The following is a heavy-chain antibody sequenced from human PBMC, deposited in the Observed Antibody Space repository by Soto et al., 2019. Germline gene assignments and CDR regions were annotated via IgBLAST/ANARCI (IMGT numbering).Heavy chain of an antibody. J-gene: IGHJ6*02. D-gene: IGHD6-19*01. V-gene: IGHV1-8*01. CDR2: MNPNSGNT. Sequence: QVQLVQSGAEVKKPGASVKVSCKASGYTFTSYDINWVRQATGQGLEWMGWMNPNSGNTGYAQKCQGRVTMTRNTSISTAYMELSSLRSEDTAVYYCARGPPYSSGWYFNYYYYYGMDVWGQGTTVTVSS. CDR1: GYTFTSYD. CDR3: ARGPPYSSGWYFNYYYYYGMDV.